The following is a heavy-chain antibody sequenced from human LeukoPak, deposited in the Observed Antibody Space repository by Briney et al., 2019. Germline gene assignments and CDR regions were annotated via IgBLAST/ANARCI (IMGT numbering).Heavy chain of an antibody. J-gene: IGHJ6*02. Sequence: ASVKVSCKASGYTFTSYAVHWVRQAPGQRPEWMGWIDAGSGNTGCSQEFQGRVTITRDTSASTAYMELSSLTSEDTAVHYCARRGVTTQYSFYAMAVWGQGTTVTVSS. CDR2: IDAGSGNT. CDR3: ARRGVTTQYSFYAMAV. CDR1: GYTFTSYA. V-gene: IGHV1-3*01. D-gene: IGHD2-21*02.